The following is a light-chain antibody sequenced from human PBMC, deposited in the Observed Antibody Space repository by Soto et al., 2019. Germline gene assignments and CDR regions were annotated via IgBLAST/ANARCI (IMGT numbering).Light chain of an antibody. CDR3: QQYNNRPPLT. V-gene: IGKV3-15*01. J-gene: IGKJ4*01. CDR1: QSVSGN. Sequence: EIVMTQSPATLSVSPGERATLSCRASQSVSGNLAWYQQKPGQAPRLLIYGASTRATGIPARFSGSGSGTEFSLTTISLQSEDFAVYYCQQYNNRPPLTFGGGTKVEIK. CDR2: GAS.